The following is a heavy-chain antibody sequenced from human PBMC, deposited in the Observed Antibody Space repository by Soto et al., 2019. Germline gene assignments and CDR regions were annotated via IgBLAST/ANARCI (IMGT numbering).Heavy chain of an antibody. D-gene: IGHD6-19*01. J-gene: IGHJ4*02. Sequence: QVQLVESGGGVVQPGRSLRLSCAASGFTFSTNVLHWVRQAPGKGLEWVAVMSYDGVTEYYADSVQGRFTISRDNSKNTLYRQMNSLRPEDTAVYYCARDGGSVAGTDYFDYWGQGTRVTVSS. CDR3: ARDGGSVAGTDYFDY. CDR1: GFTFSTNV. CDR2: MSYDGVTE. V-gene: IGHV3-30-3*01.